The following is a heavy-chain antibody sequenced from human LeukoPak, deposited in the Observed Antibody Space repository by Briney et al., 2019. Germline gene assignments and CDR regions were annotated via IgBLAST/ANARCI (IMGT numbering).Heavy chain of an antibody. J-gene: IGHJ3*02. CDR2: ISGSGGTI. V-gene: IGHV3-48*03. CDR1: GFTLSTYE. Sequence: GGSLRLSCAASGFTLSTYEMNWVRQAPGKGLEWVSYISGSGGTIYYADSVKGRFTISRDNAKNSLYLQMNRLRGEDTSVYYCARDYLVGGTDAFGIWGQRTMVTVSS. CDR3: ARDYLVGGTDAFGI. D-gene: IGHD1-1*01.